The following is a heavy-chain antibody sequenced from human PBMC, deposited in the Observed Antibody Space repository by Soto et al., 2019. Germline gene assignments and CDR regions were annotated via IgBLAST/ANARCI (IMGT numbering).Heavy chain of an antibody. CDR2: IYYSGST. CDR3: VSVSGYCSGGSCPVGWFDP. J-gene: IGHJ5*02. V-gene: IGHV4-59*01. D-gene: IGHD2-15*01. Sequence: PSETLSLTCTVSGGSISSYYWSWIRQPPGKGLEWIGYIYYSGSTNYNPSLKSRVTISVDTSKNQFSLKLSSVTAADTAVYYCVSVSGYCSGGSCPVGWFDPWGQGTLVTVSS. CDR1: GGSISSYY.